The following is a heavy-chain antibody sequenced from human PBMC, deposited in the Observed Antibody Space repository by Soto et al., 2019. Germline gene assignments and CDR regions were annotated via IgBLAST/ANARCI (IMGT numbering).Heavy chain of an antibody. D-gene: IGHD2-2*01. CDR1: GYSFTSYW. J-gene: IGHJ6*03. Sequence: PGESLKISCKGSGYSFTSYWIGWVRQMPGKGLEWMGIIYPGDSDTRYSPSFQGQATISADKSISTAYLQWSSLKASDTAMYYCARHKDCSSTSCSDMDVWGKGTTVTVSS. V-gene: IGHV5-51*01. CDR2: IYPGDSDT. CDR3: ARHKDCSSTSCSDMDV.